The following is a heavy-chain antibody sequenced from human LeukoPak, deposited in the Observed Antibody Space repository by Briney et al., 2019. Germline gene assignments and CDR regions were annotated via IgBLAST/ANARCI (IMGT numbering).Heavy chain of an antibody. J-gene: IGHJ3*02. CDR2: ISHSSSYI. CDR3: ARAYRDAFDI. Sequence: EGSLRLSCAASGFTFSSYSMHWVRQAPGKGLEWVSSISHSSSYIYYADSVKGRFTISRDNAKNSLYLQMNSLRAEDTAVYYCARAYRDAFDISGQETMVTVSS. CDR1: GFTFSSYS. V-gene: IGHV3-21*01.